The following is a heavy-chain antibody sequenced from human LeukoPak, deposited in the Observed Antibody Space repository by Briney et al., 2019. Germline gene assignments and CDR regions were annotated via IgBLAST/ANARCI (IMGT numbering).Heavy chain of an antibody. V-gene: IGHV4-59*12. CDR3: ARGLGYCGSTSCSFDY. D-gene: IGHD2-2*01. J-gene: IGHJ4*02. CDR1: GGSISSYY. CDR2: IYYSGST. Sequence: SETLSLTCTVSGGSISSYYWSWIRQPPGKGLEWIGYIYYSGSTNYNPSLKSRVTISVDTSKNQFSLQLSSVTAADTAVYYCARGLGYCGSTSCSFDYWGQGTLVTVSS.